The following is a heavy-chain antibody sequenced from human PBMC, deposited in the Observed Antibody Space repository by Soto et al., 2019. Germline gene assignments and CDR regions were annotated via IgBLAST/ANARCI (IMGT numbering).Heavy chain of an antibody. CDR1: SGSISTYY. CDR3: ARGRNWFDP. CDR2: ISYGGST. V-gene: IGHV4-59*01. J-gene: IGHJ5*02. Sequence: ETLSLTCTVSSGSISTYYWCWVRQPPGKGLEWIGDISYGGSTNYNPSLKSRVTISLNTSKNQFSLKLSSVTAADTAVYYCARGRNWFDPWGQGTLVTVSS.